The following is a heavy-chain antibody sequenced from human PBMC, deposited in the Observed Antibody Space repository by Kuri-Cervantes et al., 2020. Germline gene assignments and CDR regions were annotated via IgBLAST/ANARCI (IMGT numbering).Heavy chain of an antibody. D-gene: IGHD3-16*01. J-gene: IGHJ4*02. V-gene: IGHV3-9*01. Sequence: SLKISCAASGFTFDAYALHWVLQAPGKGLEWVSCISWNSENIAYADSVKGRFTISRDNAKNSLYLQMNSLRAENTAFYYCAKGLDTYYYSYYDYWGQGTLVTVSS. CDR1: GFTFDAYA. CDR2: ISWNSENI. CDR3: AKGLDTYYYSYYDY.